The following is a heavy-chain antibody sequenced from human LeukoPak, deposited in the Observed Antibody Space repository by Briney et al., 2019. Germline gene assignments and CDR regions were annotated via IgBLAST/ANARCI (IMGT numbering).Heavy chain of an antibody. Sequence: ASVKVSCKASGYTFTSYGISWVRQAPGQGLEWMGRIIPILGIANYAQKFQGRVTITADKSTSIAYMELSSLRSEDTAVYYCARSRDILTFDYWGQGTLVTVSS. CDR1: GYTFTSYG. D-gene: IGHD3-9*01. CDR2: IIPILGIA. CDR3: ARSRDILTFDY. J-gene: IGHJ4*02. V-gene: IGHV1-69*04.